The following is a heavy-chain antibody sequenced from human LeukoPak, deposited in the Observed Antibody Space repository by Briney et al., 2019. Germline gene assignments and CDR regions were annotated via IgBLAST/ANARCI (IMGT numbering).Heavy chain of an antibody. D-gene: IGHD3-3*01. CDR3: ARGWNYAFRFDY. CDR2: IKQDGSEK. J-gene: IGHJ4*02. Sequence: GGSLRLSCAASGFSFSDYWMTWVRQAPGKGLEWVAHIKQDGSEKYYVDSIKGRFTVSRDNAKNLVYLQMNSLRADDTAVYYCARGWNYAFRFDYWGQGTLVTVSS. V-gene: IGHV3-7*01. CDR1: GFSFSDYW.